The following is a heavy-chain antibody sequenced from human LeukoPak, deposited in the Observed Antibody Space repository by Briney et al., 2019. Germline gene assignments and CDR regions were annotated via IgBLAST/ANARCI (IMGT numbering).Heavy chain of an antibody. Sequence: SETLSLTCTVSGGSISSGGYYWSWIRQHPGKGLEWIGYIYYSGSTYYNPSLKSRVTISVDTSKNQFSLKLSSVTAADTAVYYCARELGSGSGSNFAIDYWGQGTLVTVSS. CDR3: ARELGSGSGSNFAIDY. CDR1: GGSISSGGYY. D-gene: IGHD3-10*01. V-gene: IGHV4-31*03. CDR2: IYYSGST. J-gene: IGHJ4*02.